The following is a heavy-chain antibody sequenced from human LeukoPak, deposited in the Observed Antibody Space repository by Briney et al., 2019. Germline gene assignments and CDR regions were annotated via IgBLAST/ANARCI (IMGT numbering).Heavy chain of an antibody. CDR3: AREGGLEWLRFRLDYYMDV. CDR2: ISYDGSNK. CDR1: GFTFSSYA. Sequence: GRSLRLSCAASGFTFSSYAMHWVRQAPGKGLEWVAVISYDGSNKYYADSVKGRFTISRDNAKNSLYLQMNSLRAEDTAVYYCAREGGLEWLRFRLDYYMDVWGKGTTVTVSS. D-gene: IGHD5-12*01. V-gene: IGHV3-30*04. J-gene: IGHJ6*03.